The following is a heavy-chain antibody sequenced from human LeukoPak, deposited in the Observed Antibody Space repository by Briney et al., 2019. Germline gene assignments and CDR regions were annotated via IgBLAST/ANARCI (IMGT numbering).Heavy chain of an antibody. CDR3: ARDSYFYDTSGYYLYYFDY. V-gene: IGHV3-11*06. CDR2: ISSSSDYI. D-gene: IGHD3-22*01. CDR1: GFIFSDFY. Sequence: PGGSLRLSCAGSGFIFSDFYMSWIRQAPGKGLEWISSISSSSDYIYYADSVKGRFTISRDNAKNSLYLQMNSLRAEDTAVYYCARDSYFYDTSGYYLYYFDYWGQGTLVTVSS. J-gene: IGHJ4*02.